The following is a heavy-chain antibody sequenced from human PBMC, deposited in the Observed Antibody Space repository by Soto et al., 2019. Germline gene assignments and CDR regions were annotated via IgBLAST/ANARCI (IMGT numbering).Heavy chain of an antibody. CDR2: ISAYNGNT. V-gene: IGHV1-18*01. D-gene: IGHD6-13*01. Sequence: QVQLVQSGAEVKKPGASVKVSCKASGYTFTSYGISWVRQAPGQGLEWMGWISAYNGNTNYAQKLQGRVTMTTDTSTSTDYMELRSLRSDDTAVYYCARDLALFISAACPQGDYWGQGTLVTVSS. CDR3: ARDLALFISAACPQGDY. CDR1: GYTFTSYG. J-gene: IGHJ4*02.